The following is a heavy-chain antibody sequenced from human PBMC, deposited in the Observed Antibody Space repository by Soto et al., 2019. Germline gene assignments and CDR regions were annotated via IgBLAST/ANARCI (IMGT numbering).Heavy chain of an antibody. CDR3: TRDRLITIFEGQYGMDI. Sequence: EEQLVESGGGLVQPGGSRRLSCVASGFNFNKYWMSWVRQAPGKGLEWVANIKKDGSEESYVDSVEGRFTISRDNAKSSLYLEMNSRRGEDTAVYYCTRDRLITIFEGQYGMDIWGQGTTVIVSS. V-gene: IGHV3-7*05. J-gene: IGHJ6*02. D-gene: IGHD3-3*01. CDR2: IKKDGSEE. CDR1: GFNFNKYW.